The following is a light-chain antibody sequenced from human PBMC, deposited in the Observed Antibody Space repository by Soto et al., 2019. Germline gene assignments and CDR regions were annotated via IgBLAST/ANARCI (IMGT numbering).Light chain of an antibody. Sequence: MTQSPDTLSVSPGESATLSCRASQTISSNLAWYQQMPGQPPRLLIYGASSRATGVPARFTGSGFMTEFTLTISSLHSEDSAIYYCQQYAKWPRTFGPGTKV. CDR2: GAS. CDR3: QQYAKWPRT. CDR1: QTISSN. V-gene: IGKV3D-15*01. J-gene: IGKJ1*01.